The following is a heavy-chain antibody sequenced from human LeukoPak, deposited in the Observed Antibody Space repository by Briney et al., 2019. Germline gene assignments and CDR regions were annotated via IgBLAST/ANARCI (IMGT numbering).Heavy chain of an antibody. J-gene: IGHJ4*02. CDR3: ARAPYYGSYPDY. V-gene: IGHV4-59*01. Sequence: SETLSLTCTVSGGSISSYYWSWIRQPPGKGLEWIGYIYYSGSTNYNPSLKSRVTISVDTSKNQFSLKLSSVTAADTAVYYCARAPYYGSYPDYWGQGTLVTVSS. CDR1: GGSISSYY. D-gene: IGHD1-26*01. CDR2: IYYSGST.